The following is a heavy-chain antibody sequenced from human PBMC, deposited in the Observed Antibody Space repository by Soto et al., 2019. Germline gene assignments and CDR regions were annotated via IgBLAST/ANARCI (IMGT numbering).Heavy chain of an antibody. Sequence: GGSLRLSCAASGFTFSSYAMSWVRQAPGKGLEWVSAISVSGGSTYYADSVKGRLTISRDNSKNTLYLQMNSLRAEDTAVYYCFFPPLPNIVWSPFNYYGMDVWGQGTTVTVSS. CDR1: GFTFSSYA. D-gene: IGHD5-12*01. CDR2: ISVSGGST. CDR3: FFPPLPNIVWSPFNYYGMDV. V-gene: IGHV3-23*01. J-gene: IGHJ6*02.